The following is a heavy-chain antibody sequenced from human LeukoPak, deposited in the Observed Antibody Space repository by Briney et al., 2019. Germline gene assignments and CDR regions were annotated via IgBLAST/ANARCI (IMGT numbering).Heavy chain of an antibody. Sequence: GGSLRLSCAASGFTFDDYGMSWVRQAPGKGLEWVSGINWNGGSTGYADSVKGRFTISRDNAKNSLYLQMNSLRAEDTAVYYCAPQRGFRLLDRYFESWGQGTLVTVSS. CDR3: APQRGFRLLDRYFES. CDR2: INWNGGST. J-gene: IGHJ4*02. D-gene: IGHD5-18*01. V-gene: IGHV3-20*04. CDR1: GFTFDDYG.